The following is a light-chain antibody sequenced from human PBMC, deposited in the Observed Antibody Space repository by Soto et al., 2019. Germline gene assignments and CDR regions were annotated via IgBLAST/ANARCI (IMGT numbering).Light chain of an antibody. Sequence: PGQSPQLLIYEVSNRFSGVPDTFSGSGSGTDFTLTISRLEPEDFAVYYCQQYGSSPLTFGGGTKV. CDR3: QQYGSSPLT. J-gene: IGKJ4*01. V-gene: IGKV3-20*01. CDR2: EVS.